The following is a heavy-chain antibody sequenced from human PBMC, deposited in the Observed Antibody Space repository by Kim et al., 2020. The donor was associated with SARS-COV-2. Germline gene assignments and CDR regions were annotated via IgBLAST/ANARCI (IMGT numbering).Heavy chain of an antibody. CDR1: GFTFSDYY. Sequence: GGSLRLSCAASGFTFSDYYMSWIRQAPGKGLEWVSYISSSSSYTNYADSVKGRFTISRDNAKNSLYLQMNSLRAEVTAVYYCARDLGSFAISGSSSLFGDYWGQGTLVTVSS. D-gene: IGHD6-6*01. J-gene: IGHJ4*02. CDR3: ARDLGSFAISGSSSLFGDY. V-gene: IGHV3-11*06. CDR2: ISSSSSYT.